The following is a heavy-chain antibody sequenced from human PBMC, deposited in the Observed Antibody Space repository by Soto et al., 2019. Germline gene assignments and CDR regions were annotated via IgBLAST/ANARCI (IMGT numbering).Heavy chain of an antibody. Sequence: PSETLSLTCTVSGGSISSSSYYWGWIRQPPGKGLEWIGSIYYSGSTYYNPSLKSRVTISVDTSKIQFSLKLSSVTAADTAVYYCAVVVVAASNWFGPWGQGTLVTVSS. D-gene: IGHD2-15*01. CDR2: IYYSGST. CDR1: GGSISSSSYY. V-gene: IGHV4-39*01. J-gene: IGHJ5*02. CDR3: AVVVVAASNWFGP.